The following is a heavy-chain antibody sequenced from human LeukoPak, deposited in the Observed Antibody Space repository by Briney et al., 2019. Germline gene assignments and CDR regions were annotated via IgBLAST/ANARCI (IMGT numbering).Heavy chain of an antibody. CDR2: INPSGGST. CDR3: ARGSIVVPAAMGLLWFGELFN. D-gene: IGHD3-10*01. V-gene: IGHV1-46*01. CDR1: GYTFTSYY. Sequence: ASVKVSCKASGYTFTSYYMHWVRQAPGQGLEWMGIINPSGGSTSYAQKFQGRVTMTRDTSISTAYMELSRLRSDDTAVYYCARGSIVVPAAMGLLWFGELFNWGQETLVTVSS. J-gene: IGHJ4*02.